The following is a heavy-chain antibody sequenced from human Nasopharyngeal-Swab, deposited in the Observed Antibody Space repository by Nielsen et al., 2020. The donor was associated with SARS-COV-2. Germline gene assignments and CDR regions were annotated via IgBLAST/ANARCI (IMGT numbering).Heavy chain of an antibody. V-gene: IGHV3-21*01. CDR3: ARDLFYYYDSSGYL. D-gene: IGHD3-22*01. J-gene: IGHJ4*02. CDR2: ISSSSSYI. CDR1: GFTFSSYS. Sequence: GESLKISCAASGFTFSSYSMNWVRPAPGKGLEWVSSISSSSSYIYYADSVKGRFTISRDNAKNSLYLQMNSLRAEDTAVYYCARDLFYYYDSSGYLGGQGTLVTVSS.